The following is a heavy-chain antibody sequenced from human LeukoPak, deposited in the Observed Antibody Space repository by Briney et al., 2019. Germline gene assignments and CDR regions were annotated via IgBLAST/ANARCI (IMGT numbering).Heavy chain of an antibody. D-gene: IGHD3-16*02. CDR2: ISAYNGNT. J-gene: IGHJ4*02. Sequence: ASAKVSCKASGYTFTSYGISWVRQAPGQGLEWMGWISAYNGNTNYAQKLQGRVTMTTDTSTSTAHMELRSPRSDDTAVYYCARDGDDYVWGSYRPQNYFDYWGQGTLVTVSS. CDR3: ARDGDDYVWGSYRPQNYFDY. V-gene: IGHV1-18*01. CDR1: GYTFTSYG.